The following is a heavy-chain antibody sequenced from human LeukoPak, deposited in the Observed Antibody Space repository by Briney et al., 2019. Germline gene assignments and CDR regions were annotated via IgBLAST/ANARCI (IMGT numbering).Heavy chain of an antibody. D-gene: IGHD2-2*01. J-gene: IGHJ5*02. V-gene: IGHV3-23*01. Sequence: GGSLRLSCAASGLTFSSHWMTWVRQAPGKGLEWVSAISGSGGSTYYADSVKGRFTISRDNSKNTLYLQMNSLRAEDTAVYYCASHSSTSCRGWFDPWGQGTLVTVSS. CDR2: ISGSGGST. CDR3: ASHSSTSCRGWFDP. CDR1: GLTFSSHW.